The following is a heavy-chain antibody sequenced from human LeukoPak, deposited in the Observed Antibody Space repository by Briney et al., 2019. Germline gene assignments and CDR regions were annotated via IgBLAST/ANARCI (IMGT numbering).Heavy chain of an antibody. V-gene: IGHV4-34*01. Sequence: PSETLSLTCAVYGGSFSGYYWSWIRQPLGKGLEWIGEINHSGSTNYNPSLKSRVTISVDTSKNQFSLKLSSVTAADTAVYYCARLGWYGDYWGQGTLVTVSS. J-gene: IGHJ4*02. CDR3: ARLGWYGDY. D-gene: IGHD6-19*01. CDR2: INHSGST. CDR1: GGSFSGYY.